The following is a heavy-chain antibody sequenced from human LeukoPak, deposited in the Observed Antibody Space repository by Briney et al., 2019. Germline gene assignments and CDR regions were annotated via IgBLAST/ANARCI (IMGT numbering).Heavy chain of an antibody. CDR1: GFTFSSYA. CDR3: AKDRDYDILTGYYRSGAFDI. D-gene: IGHD3-9*01. J-gene: IGHJ3*02. V-gene: IGHV3-23*01. CDR2: ISGRGGRT. Sequence: GGSLRLSCAAPGFTFSSYAMRWVRRAPGKGLGWVSAISGRGGRTYYADSVKGRVPSSIDNPKNTLYLQMNSLRAEDTAVYYCAKDRDYDILTGYYRSGAFDIWGQGTMVTVSS.